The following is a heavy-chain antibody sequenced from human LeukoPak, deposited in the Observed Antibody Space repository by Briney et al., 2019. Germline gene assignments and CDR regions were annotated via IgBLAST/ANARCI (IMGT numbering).Heavy chain of an antibody. CDR1: GFTFGTYA. J-gene: IGHJ5*01. V-gene: IGHV3-30*04. CDR3: AKDRHAPGRYCSSTSCFPFDS. D-gene: IGHD2-2*01. CDR2: ISYDGSNK. Sequence: GGSLRLSCAAPGFTFGTYAMPWVRQAPGKGLEWVAVISYDGSNKYYADSVKGRFTISRDNSKNTLYLQMNSLRAEDTAVYYCAKDRHAPGRYCSSTSCFPFDSWGQGTLVTVSS.